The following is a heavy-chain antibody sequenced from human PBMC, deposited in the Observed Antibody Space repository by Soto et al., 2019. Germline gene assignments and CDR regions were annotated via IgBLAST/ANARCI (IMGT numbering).Heavy chain of an antibody. D-gene: IGHD3-9*01. CDR2: ISATSTYI. CDR3: ARVNSATGSMHFDH. Sequence: EVQLVESGGGLVKPGGSLRLTCAGSTFNFTSYSLNWVRQAPGKGLEWVSSISATSTYIFYADSVKGRFTISRDNAQNSVSLQMNSRRAEDTALYYCARVNSATGSMHFDHWGQGTLVTVSS. J-gene: IGHJ4*02. V-gene: IGHV3-21*01. CDR1: TFNFTSYS.